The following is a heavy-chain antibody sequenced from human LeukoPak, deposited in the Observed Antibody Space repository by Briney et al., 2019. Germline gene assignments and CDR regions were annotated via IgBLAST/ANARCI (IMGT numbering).Heavy chain of an antibody. V-gene: IGHV3-23*01. CDR1: GFTFSNYA. CDR2: IGGNDGKT. Sequence: GGSLRLSCATSGFTFSNYAMSWVRQAPGKGLEWVSSIGGNDGKTYYRDSVKGRFTTSRDNSKNTLYLQVNSLRAEDTAVYHCTKVIRNYDMAFDYWGQGTLVTVSS. D-gene: IGHD3-9*01. J-gene: IGHJ4*02. CDR3: TKVIRNYDMAFDY.